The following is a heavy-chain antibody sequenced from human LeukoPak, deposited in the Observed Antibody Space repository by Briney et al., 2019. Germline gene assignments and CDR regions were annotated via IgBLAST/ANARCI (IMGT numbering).Heavy chain of an antibody. CDR2: INPSGGST. J-gene: IGHJ4*02. D-gene: IGHD6-19*01. CDR3: ARDQVLYSSGWYASVEIDY. CDR1: GYTFTSYY. Sequence: ASVKVSCKASGYTFTSYYMHWVRQAPEQGLEWMGIINPSGGSTSYAQKFQGRVTMTRDMSISTAYMELSRLRSDDTAVYYCARDQVLYSSGWYASVEIDYWGQGTLVTVSS. V-gene: IGHV1-46*01.